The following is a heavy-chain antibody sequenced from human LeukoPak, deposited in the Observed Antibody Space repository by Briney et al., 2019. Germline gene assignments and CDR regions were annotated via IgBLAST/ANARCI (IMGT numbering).Heavy chain of an antibody. V-gene: IGHV4-34*01. CDR1: GGSFSGYY. CDR2: INHSGST. Sequence: SETLSLTCAVYGGSFSGYYWSWIRRPPGKGLEWIGEINHSGSTNYNPSLKSRVTRSVDTSKNQFSLQLSYVTAADTAVYYCARHVAGITIFGVVTTNFDYWGQGTLVTASS. J-gene: IGHJ4*02. D-gene: IGHD3-3*01. CDR3: ARHVAGITIFGVVTTNFDY.